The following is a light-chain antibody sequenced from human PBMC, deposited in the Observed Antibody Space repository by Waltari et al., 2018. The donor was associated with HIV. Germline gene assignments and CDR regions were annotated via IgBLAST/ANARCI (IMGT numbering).Light chain of an antibody. V-gene: IGLV3-21*04. Sequence: YVLTQPPSVSVAQGKTATITCEGDRIGTKSVHWYQQKSGQAPQLIIYYDSDRPSGSPGGFSGSNSGSAATLTIGRVEDGDEADYYCEVWDGTRNRVVFGGGTKLFAL. CDR2: YDS. J-gene: IGLJ2*01. CDR1: RIGTKS. CDR3: EVWDGTRNRVV.